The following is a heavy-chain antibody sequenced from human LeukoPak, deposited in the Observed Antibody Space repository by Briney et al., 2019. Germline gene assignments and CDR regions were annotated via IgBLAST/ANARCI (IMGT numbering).Heavy chain of an antibody. V-gene: IGHV1-2*02. D-gene: IGHD2-15*01. Sequence: GASVKVSCKASGYTFTGYYMHWVRQAPGQGLEWMGWINPNSGGTNYAQKFQGRVTMTRDTSISTAYMELSRLRSDDTAVYYCARLSRGKYCSGGSCFHYWGQGTLVTVSS. J-gene: IGHJ4*02. CDR2: INPNSGGT. CDR1: GYTFTGYY. CDR3: ARLSRGKYCSGGSCFHY.